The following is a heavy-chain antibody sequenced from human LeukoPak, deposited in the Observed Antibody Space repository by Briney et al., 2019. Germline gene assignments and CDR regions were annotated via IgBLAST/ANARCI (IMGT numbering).Heavy chain of an antibody. CDR2: ISSSSSYI. CDR1: GFTFSSYG. J-gene: IGHJ4*02. Sequence: GGSLRLSCAASGFTFSSYGMHWVRQAPGKGLEWVSSISSSSSYIYYADSVKGRFTISRDNAKNSLYLQMNSLRAEDTAVYYCARAPTYCSSTSCYRLRSIEPGDYWGQGTLVTVSS. CDR3: ARAPTYCSSTSCYRLRSIEPGDY. D-gene: IGHD2-2*01. V-gene: IGHV3-21*01.